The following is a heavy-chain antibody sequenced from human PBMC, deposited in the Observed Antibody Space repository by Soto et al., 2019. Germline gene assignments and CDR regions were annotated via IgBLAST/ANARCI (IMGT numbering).Heavy chain of an antibody. V-gene: IGHV3-48*02. CDR1: GFTFNIYG. Sequence: EVQLVESGGGLVQPGGSLRLSCAASGFTFNIYGMNWVRQAPGKGLEWVAYIASKSETIDYTDSVKGRFTVSSDNARNVLYRQMNSLRDDDTAVYYCVRDLNWAFDYWGQGTLVTVSS. CDR3: VRDLNWAFDY. CDR2: IASKSETI. D-gene: IGHD7-27*01. J-gene: IGHJ4*02.